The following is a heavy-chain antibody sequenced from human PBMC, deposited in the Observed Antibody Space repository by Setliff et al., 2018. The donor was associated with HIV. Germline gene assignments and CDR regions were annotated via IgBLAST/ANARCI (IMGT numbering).Heavy chain of an antibody. D-gene: IGHD3-3*01. V-gene: IGHV4-61*01. CDR3: ARDRTYYNFWSGYYGEMLNDAFDI. CDR1: GGSVSSGSYY. J-gene: IGHJ3*02. Sequence: SETLSLTCTVSGGSVSSGSYYWSWIRQPPGKGLEWTGYIYYSGSTNYNPSLKSRVTISVDTSKNQFSLKLSSVTAADTAVYYCARDRTYYNFWSGYYGEMLNDAFDIWGQGTMVTVSS. CDR2: IYYSGST.